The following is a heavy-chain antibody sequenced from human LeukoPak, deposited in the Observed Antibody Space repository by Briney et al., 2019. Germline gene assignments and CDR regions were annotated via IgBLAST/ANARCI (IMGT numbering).Heavy chain of an antibody. CDR1: GFTFSSYW. V-gene: IGHV3-7*05. Sequence: GGSLRLSCAASGFTFSSYWMSWVRQAPGKGLEWVANIKQDGSEQYYVDSVKGRFTISRDNAKNSLFLQMNSLRGEDTAVYYCAKFSHYTIVAAPYYWGQGTLVTVSS. CDR2: IKQDGSEQ. D-gene: IGHD5-12*01. J-gene: IGHJ4*02. CDR3: AKFSHYTIVAAPYY.